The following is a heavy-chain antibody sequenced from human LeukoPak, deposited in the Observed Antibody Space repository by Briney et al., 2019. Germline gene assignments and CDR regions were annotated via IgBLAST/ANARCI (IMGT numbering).Heavy chain of an antibody. J-gene: IGHJ6*02. V-gene: IGHV1-46*01. CDR1: GYTFTSYY. CDR2: INPNGGST. D-gene: IGHD1-26*01. Sequence: GASVKVSCKASGYTFTSYYMHWVRQAPGQGLEWMGIINPNGGSTTYAQKFQGRVTMSRDTSTSTVYMELSSLRSEDTAVYYCARDPSTPQSWGLRYYGMDVWGQGTTVTVSS. CDR3: ARDPSTPQSWGLRYYGMDV.